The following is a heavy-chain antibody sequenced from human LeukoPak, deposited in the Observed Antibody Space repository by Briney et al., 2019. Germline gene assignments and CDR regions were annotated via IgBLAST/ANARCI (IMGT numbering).Heavy chain of an antibody. CDR1: GFTFSSYW. D-gene: IGHD3-22*01. CDR2: IKQDGSEK. Sequence: ASLRLSCAASGFTFSSYWMSWVRQAPGKGLEWVANIKQDGSEKYYVDSVKGRFTISRDNAKNSLYLQMNSLRAEDTAVYYCARGLVVTNDAFDIWGQGTMVTVSS. CDR3: ARGLVVTNDAFDI. J-gene: IGHJ3*02. V-gene: IGHV3-7*04.